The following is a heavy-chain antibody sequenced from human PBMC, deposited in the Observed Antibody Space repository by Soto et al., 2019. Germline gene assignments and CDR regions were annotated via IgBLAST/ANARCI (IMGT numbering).Heavy chain of an antibody. CDR1: GYTFISYA. V-gene: IGHV1-3*01. D-gene: IGHD4-17*01. CDR3: ARTVGYYYGMDV. CDR2: INAGNGNT. Sequence: AASVKVSCKASGYTFISYAMNWVRQAPGQRLEWMGWINAGNGNTNYPQKFQGRVTITRDTSASTAYMELSSLRSEDTAVYYCARTVGYYYGMDVWGQGTTVTVSS. J-gene: IGHJ6*02.